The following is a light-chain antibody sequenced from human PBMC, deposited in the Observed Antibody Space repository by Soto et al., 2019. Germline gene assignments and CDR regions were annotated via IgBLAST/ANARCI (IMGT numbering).Light chain of an antibody. CDR2: RNN. V-gene: IGLV1-47*01. J-gene: IGLJ3*02. CDR3: AAWDDSLSIWV. CDR1: SSTVGSIF. Sequence: QSVLTQPPSVCGTPGQSVTISCSGSSSTVGSIFVYWYQQIPGTAPKLLIFRNNQRPSGVPDRFSGSKSGTSASLAISGLRSEDEADYYCAAWDDSLSIWVFGGGTKLTVL.